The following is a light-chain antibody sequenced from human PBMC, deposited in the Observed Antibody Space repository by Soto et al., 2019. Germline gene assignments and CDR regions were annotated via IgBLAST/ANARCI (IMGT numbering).Light chain of an antibody. V-gene: IGKV1-5*03. CDR2: KAS. J-gene: IGKJ1*01. Sequence: STLSASVGDRVTITCRASQSISSWLAWYQQKPGKAPKLLIYKASSLESGVPSRFSGSGSGTEFTLTISSLQPDDFATYYCQQYNSYSWTFGQGTKVDIK. CDR3: QQYNSYSWT. CDR1: QSISSW.